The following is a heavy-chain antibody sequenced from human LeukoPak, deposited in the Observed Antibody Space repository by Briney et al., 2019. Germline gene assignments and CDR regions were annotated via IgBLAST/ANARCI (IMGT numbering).Heavy chain of an antibody. J-gene: IGHJ3*01. D-gene: IGHD4-17*01. V-gene: IGHV3-23*01. CDR2: IRGSGSGT. CDR1: GFTFSNYA. CDR3: TKDPNGDYVGAFDF. Sequence: GGSLRLSCAASGFTFSNYAMTWVRQAPGKGLEWVSSIRGSGSGTDYADSVEGRFTISRDNSKNTLYLQMNRLRAEDTAVYYCTKDPNGDYVGAFDFWGQVTLVTVSS.